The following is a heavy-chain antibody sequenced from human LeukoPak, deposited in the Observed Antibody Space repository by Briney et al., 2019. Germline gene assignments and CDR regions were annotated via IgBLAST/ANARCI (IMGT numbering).Heavy chain of an antibody. Sequence: GASVKVSCKASGYTFTGYYMHWVRQAPGQGLEWMGWINPNSGGTNFAQKFQGRVTMTRDTSISTAYMELSRLGSDDTAVYYCARTLASSGGSCYSCAFDIWGQGTMVTVSS. V-gene: IGHV1-2*02. CDR2: INPNSGGT. CDR3: ARTLASSGGSCYSCAFDI. J-gene: IGHJ3*02. D-gene: IGHD2-15*01. CDR1: GYTFTGYY.